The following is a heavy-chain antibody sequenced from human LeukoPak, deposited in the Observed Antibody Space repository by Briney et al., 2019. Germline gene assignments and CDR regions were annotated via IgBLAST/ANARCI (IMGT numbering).Heavy chain of an antibody. J-gene: IGHJ4*02. D-gene: IGHD6-6*01. V-gene: IGHV3-21*01. CDR1: GFTFSSYS. CDR3: AGDTASIAARPDYFDY. Sequence: GGSLRLSCAASGFTFSSYSMNWVRQAPGKGLEWVSSISSSSSYIYYADSVKGRFTISRDNAKNSLYLQMNSLRAEDTAVYYCAGDTASIAARPDYFDYWGQGTLVTVSS. CDR2: ISSSSSYI.